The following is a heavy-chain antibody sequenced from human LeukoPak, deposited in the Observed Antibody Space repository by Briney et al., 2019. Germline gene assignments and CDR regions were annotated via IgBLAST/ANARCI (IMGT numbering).Heavy chain of an antibody. CDR1: GFTFSSYG. CDR3: SGLSFLDY. CDR2: ISYDGSNK. D-gene: IGHD1-14*01. V-gene: IGHV3-30*03. J-gene: IGHJ4*02. Sequence: GGSLRLSCAASGFTFSSYGMHWVRRAPGKGLEWVAVISYDGSNKYYADSVKGRFTISRDNSKNTLYLQMNSLRAEDTAVYYCSGLSFLDYWGQGTLVTVSS.